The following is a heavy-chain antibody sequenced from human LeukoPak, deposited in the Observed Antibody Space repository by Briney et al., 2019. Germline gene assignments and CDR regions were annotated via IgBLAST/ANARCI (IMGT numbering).Heavy chain of an antibody. V-gene: IGHV4-4*07. CDR1: GGSISSYY. J-gene: IGHJ5*02. CDR3: AREKGIAAAAGFDP. D-gene: IGHD6-13*01. Sequence: SETLSLTCTASGGSISSYYWSWIRQPAGKGLEWIGRIYTSGSTNYNPSLKSRVTMSVDTSKNQFSLKLSSVTAADTAVYYCAREKGIAAAAGFDPWGQGTLVTVSS. CDR2: IYTSGST.